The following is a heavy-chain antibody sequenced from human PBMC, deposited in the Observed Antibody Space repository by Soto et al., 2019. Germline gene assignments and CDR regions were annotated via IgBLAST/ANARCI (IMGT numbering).Heavy chain of an antibody. D-gene: IGHD6-19*01. V-gene: IGHV1-18*04. CDR3: ARDPSSGWCEDYYYGMDV. CDR2: ISAYNGNT. J-gene: IGHJ6*02. CDR1: GYTFTSYG. Sequence: ASLKVSCKASGYTFTSYGISWVRQAPGQGLVRMGWISAYNGNTNYAQKLQGRVTRTTDTSTSTAYMELRSLRSDDTAVYYGARDPSSGWCEDYYYGMDVWGQGTTVTVSS.